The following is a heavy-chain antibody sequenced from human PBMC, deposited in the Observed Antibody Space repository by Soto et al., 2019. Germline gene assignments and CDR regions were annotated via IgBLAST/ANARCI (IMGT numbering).Heavy chain of an antibody. J-gene: IGHJ4*02. CDR2: ISAHNGNT. D-gene: IGHD1-1*01. V-gene: IGHV1-18*01. Sequence: QVHLVQSGAEVKKPGASVKVSCKGSGYGFTTYGIPWVRQAPGQGLEWMAWISAHNGNTNYAQKLQGRVTVTRDTSTITAYMELRSLRSDDTAVYYCARGRYGDYWGQGALVTVSS. CDR3: ARGRYGDY. CDR1: GYGFTTYG.